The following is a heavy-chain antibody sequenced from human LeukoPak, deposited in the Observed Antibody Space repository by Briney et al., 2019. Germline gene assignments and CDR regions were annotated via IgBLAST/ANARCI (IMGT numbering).Heavy chain of an antibody. J-gene: IGHJ3*02. CDR3: ARESYCSGGSCYSGRAFDI. CDR1: GFTFSTYW. V-gene: IGHV3-74*01. D-gene: IGHD2-15*01. Sequence: PGGSLRLSCAASGFTFSTYWMHWVRQAPGKGLVWVSRINTDGSSTYYADSVKGRFTISGDNAKNTLYLQMNSLRAEDTAVYYCARESYCSGGSCYSGRAFDIWGQGTMVTVSS. CDR2: INTDGSST.